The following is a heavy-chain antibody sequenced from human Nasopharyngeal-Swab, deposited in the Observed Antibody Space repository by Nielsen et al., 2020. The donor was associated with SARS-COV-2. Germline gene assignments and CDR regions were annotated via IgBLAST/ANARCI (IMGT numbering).Heavy chain of an antibody. J-gene: IGHJ4*02. D-gene: IGHD6-13*01. CDR3: ARAIAAAGSY. V-gene: IGHV3-7*05. CDR2: IKQDGSEK. Sequence: VRQMPGKGLEWVANIKQDGSEKYYVDSVKGRFTISRDNAKNSLYLQMNSLRAEDTAVYYCARAIAAAGSYWGRGTLVTASS.